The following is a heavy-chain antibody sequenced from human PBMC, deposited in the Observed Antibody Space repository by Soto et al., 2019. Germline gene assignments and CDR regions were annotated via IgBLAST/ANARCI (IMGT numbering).Heavy chain of an antibody. J-gene: IGHJ6*02. D-gene: IGHD5-18*01. CDR1: GGSISSGDYY. Sequence: SETPSLTCTVSGGSISSGDYYWSWIRQPPGKGLEWIGYIYYSGSTYYNPSLKSRVTISVDTSKNQFSLKLSSVTAADTAVYYCARVGYTSYGYYYYYGMDVWGQGTTVTVSS. CDR3: ARVGYTSYGYYYYYGMDV. CDR2: IYYSGST. V-gene: IGHV4-30-4*01.